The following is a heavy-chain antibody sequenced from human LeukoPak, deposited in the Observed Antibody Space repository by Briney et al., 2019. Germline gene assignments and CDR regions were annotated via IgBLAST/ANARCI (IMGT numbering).Heavy chain of an antibody. J-gene: IGHJ5*02. CDR3: ARVSHGESDLRFDP. CDR1: GYTFTGYY. CDR2: INPNSGGT. D-gene: IGHD3-10*01. Sequence: GASVKVSCKASGYTFTGYYMHWVRQAPGQGLEWMGWINPNSGGTNYAQKFQGRVTMTRDTSISTAYMELSRLRSDDTAVYYCARVSHGESDLRFDPWGQGTLVTVSS. V-gene: IGHV1-2*02.